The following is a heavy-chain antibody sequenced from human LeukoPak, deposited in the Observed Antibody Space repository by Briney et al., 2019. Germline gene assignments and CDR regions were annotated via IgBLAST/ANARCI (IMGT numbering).Heavy chain of an antibody. CDR1: GFTFSSYA. CDR2: ISGSGGST. CDR3: TAVYYCARDRSGYFDY. D-gene: IGHD3-10*01. V-gene: IGHV3-23*01. J-gene: IGHJ4*02. Sequence: GGPLRLSCAASGFTFSSYAMSWVRQAPGKGLEWVSAISGSGGSTYYADSVKGRFTISRDNSKNTLYLQMNSLRAEDSLRAEDTAVYYCARDRSGYFDYWGQGTLVTVSS.